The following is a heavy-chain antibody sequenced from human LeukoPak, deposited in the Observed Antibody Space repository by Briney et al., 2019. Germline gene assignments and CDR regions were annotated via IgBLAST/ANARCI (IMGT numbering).Heavy chain of an antibody. CDR1: GGSISSSSYY. CDR3: ARDFLVVFSGFDP. J-gene: IGHJ5*02. Sequence: SETLSLTCTVSGGSISSSSYYWGWIRQPPGKGLEWIGSIYYSGSTYYNPSLKSRVTISVDTSKNQFSLKLSSVTAADTAVYYCARDFLVVFSGFDPWGQGTLVTVSS. V-gene: IGHV4-39*07. CDR2: IYYSGST. D-gene: IGHD2-8*02.